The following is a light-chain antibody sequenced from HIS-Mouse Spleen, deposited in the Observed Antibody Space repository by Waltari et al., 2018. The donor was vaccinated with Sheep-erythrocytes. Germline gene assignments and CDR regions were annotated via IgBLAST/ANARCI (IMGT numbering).Light chain of an antibody. CDR1: STDVGGYHY. CDR3: CSYAGSYNHV. J-gene: IGLJ1*01. Sequence: SALTQPRSVSGSPAQSVTISCTGTSTDVGGYHYVSWYQQHPGKAPKLMIYDVSKRPSGVPDRFSGSKSGNTASLTISGLQAEDEADYYCCSYAGSYNHVFATGTKVTVL. CDR2: DVS. V-gene: IGLV2-11*01.